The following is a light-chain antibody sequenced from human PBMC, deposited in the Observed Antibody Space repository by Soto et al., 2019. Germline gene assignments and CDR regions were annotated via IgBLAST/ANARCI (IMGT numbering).Light chain of an antibody. CDR3: QQYNNWHPWT. J-gene: IGKJ1*01. CDR1: QNDSSN. Sequence: EIVLTQSPATLSLSPGERATLSCRPSQNDSSNLAWYQQKPGQAPRLLIYGASTSATGIPARFSGSGSGTEFTLTISSLQSEDFAVYYCQQYNNWHPWTFGQGTKVDIK. CDR2: GAS. V-gene: IGKV3-15*01.